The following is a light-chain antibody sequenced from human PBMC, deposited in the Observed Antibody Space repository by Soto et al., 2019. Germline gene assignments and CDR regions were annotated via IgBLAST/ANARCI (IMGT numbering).Light chain of an antibody. CDR2: LNSDGSH. V-gene: IGLV4-69*01. Sequence: VLTQSPSASASLGASVKLTCTLSSGHSSYAIAWHQQQPEKGPRYLMKLNSDGSHSKGDGIPDRFSGSSSGAERYLTISCLQSEDEADYYCQTWGTGIPWVFGGGTKLTVL. CDR3: QTWGTGIPWV. J-gene: IGLJ3*02. CDR1: SGHSSYA.